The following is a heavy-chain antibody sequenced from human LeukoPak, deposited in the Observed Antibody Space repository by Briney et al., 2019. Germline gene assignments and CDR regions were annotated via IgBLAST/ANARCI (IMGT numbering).Heavy chain of an antibody. Sequence: PAGSLRLSCAASGFTFSSYWMHWVRQAPGQGLVWVSRINSDGSSTSYADSVKGRFTISIDNAKNTLYLQMNSLRAEDTAVYYCARDPYYDFWSGYFYYYMDVWGKGTTVTVSS. CDR2: INSDGSST. D-gene: IGHD3-3*01. CDR3: ARDPYYDFWSGYFYYYMDV. V-gene: IGHV3-74*01. CDR1: GFTFSSYW. J-gene: IGHJ6*03.